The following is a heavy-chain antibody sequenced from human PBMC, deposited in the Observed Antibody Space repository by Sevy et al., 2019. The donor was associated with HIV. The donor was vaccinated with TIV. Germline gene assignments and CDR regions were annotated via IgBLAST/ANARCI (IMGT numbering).Heavy chain of an antibody. CDR3: SRGLATADTPEYYFDS. CDR2: ITRNSYEAYGGTT. D-gene: IGHD5-12*01. V-gene: IGHV3-49*03. J-gene: IGHJ4*02. Sequence: GGSLRLSCTASGFTFDDYAMSWFRQAPGKGLEWVAFITRNSYEAYGGTTEYAASVKGRFIISRDDSKSIAYLQMNSLKTEDKAVYYCSRGLATADTPEYYFDSWGQGTLVTVSS. CDR1: GFTFDDYA.